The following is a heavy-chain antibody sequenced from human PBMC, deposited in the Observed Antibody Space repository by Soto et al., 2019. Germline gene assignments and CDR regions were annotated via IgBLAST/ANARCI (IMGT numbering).Heavy chain of an antibody. CDR2: ISAYNGNT. V-gene: IGHV1-18*01. J-gene: IGHJ4*02. Sequence: ASVKVSCKASGGTFTSYGISWVRQAPGQGLQWMGWISAYNGNTNYAQKLQGRVTMTTDTSTSTAYMELRSLRSDDTAVYYCARVFRPGYDYVWGSYRSQPNFDYWGQGTLVTVSS. CDR1: GGTFTSYG. CDR3: ARVFRPGYDYVWGSYRSQPNFDY. D-gene: IGHD3-16*02.